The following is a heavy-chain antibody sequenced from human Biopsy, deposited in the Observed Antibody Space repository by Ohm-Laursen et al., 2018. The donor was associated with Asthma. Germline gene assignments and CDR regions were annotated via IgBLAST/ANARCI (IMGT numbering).Heavy chain of an antibody. Sequence: GSSVKVSCKTSGYTFNSAGITWVRQAPGQGLECMGWISVYNGNTKVAQKLQDRVTMITDTSTSTAYMELRSLRSDDTAVYFCARAVDYSHYYGIDVWGQGTTVTVS. V-gene: IGHV1-18*01. CDR3: ARAVDYSHYYGIDV. D-gene: IGHD3-10*01. J-gene: IGHJ6*02. CDR1: GYTFNSAG. CDR2: ISVYNGNT.